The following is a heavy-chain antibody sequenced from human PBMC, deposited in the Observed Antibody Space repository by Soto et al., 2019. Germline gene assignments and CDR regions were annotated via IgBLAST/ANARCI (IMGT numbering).Heavy chain of an antibody. Sequence: SVKVSCKASGGTFSSYAISWVRQAPGQGLEWMGGIIPIFGTANYAQKFQGRVTITADKSTSTAYMELSSLRSEDTAVYYCARVDFWSGYSAIDYWGQGTLVTVSS. CDR3: ARVDFWSGYSAIDY. CDR1: GGTFSSYA. D-gene: IGHD3-3*01. J-gene: IGHJ4*02. V-gene: IGHV1-69*06. CDR2: IIPIFGTA.